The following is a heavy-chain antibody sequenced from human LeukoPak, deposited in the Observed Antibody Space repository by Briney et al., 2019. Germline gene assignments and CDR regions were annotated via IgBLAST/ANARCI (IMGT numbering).Heavy chain of an antibody. CDR1: DYSISSGYY. CDR3: ARPYFSKSYGAAFDI. D-gene: IGHD4-17*01. CDR2: IYHSGST. Sequence: SETLSLTCAVSDYSISSGYYWGWIRQPPGKGLEWIGSIYHSGSTYYNPSLKSRVTISLDTSKNQFSLKVSSVTAADTAVYYCARPYFSKSYGAAFDIWGQGTMVTVSS. J-gene: IGHJ3*02. V-gene: IGHV4-38-2*01.